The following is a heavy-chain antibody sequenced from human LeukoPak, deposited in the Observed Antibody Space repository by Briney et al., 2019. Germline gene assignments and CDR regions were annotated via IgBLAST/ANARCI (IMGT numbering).Heavy chain of an antibody. CDR2: FDPEDEEA. Sequence: ASVKVSCKVSGYTLNDLSIHWVRQAPAKGLEWMGVFDPEDEEAFYSQKCQGRVTMTEDTSTDTAYMKLSSLRSEDTAIYFCATASDSSGYANFDFWAQGTLVTVSS. CDR3: ATASDSSGYANFDF. V-gene: IGHV1-24*01. J-gene: IGHJ4*02. CDR1: GYTLNDLS. D-gene: IGHD3-22*01.